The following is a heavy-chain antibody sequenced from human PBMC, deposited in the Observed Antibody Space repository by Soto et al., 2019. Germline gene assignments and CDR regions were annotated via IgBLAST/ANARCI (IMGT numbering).Heavy chain of an antibody. CDR1: GFTFDDYA. J-gene: IGHJ3*02. V-gene: IGHV3-9*01. Sequence: SGGSLRLSCAASGFTFDDYAMHWVRQAPGKGLEWVSGISWNSAYIGYAGSVKGRFTISRDNAKNSLSLQMNSLRAEDTALYYCAKDNGIYYYGSGMSAFDIWGQGTMVTVSS. CDR3: AKDNGIYYYGSGMSAFDI. D-gene: IGHD3-10*01. CDR2: ISWNSAYI.